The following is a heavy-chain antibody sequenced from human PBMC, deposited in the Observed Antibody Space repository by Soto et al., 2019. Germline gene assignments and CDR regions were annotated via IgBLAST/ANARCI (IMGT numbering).Heavy chain of an antibody. V-gene: IGHV1-18*01. CDR2: INTKKGNT. Sequence: ASVKVSCKASGYTFTNYGISWVRQAPGQGLEWMGWINTKKGNTNYEQKLQGRVTMTTDTSTSTAYMELRNLRSDDTAVYYCARVFLYFGELLSPFDYWGQGTLVTVSS. CDR3: ARVFLYFGELLSPFDY. CDR1: GYTFTNYG. J-gene: IGHJ4*02. D-gene: IGHD3-10*01.